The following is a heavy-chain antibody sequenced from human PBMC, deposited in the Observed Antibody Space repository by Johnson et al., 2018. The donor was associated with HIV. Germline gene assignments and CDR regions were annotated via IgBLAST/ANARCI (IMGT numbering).Heavy chain of an antibody. D-gene: IGHD2-21*01. Sequence: VQLVESGGGVVQPGRSLRLSCAASGFTLSSYGMHWVRQAPGKGLEWVSGISWNSGSIGYADSVKGRFTISRDNAKNTLYLQMNSLRAEDTAVYYCARDAPRYSFDIWGQGTMVTVSS. J-gene: IGHJ3*02. CDR1: GFTLSSYG. V-gene: IGHV3-9*01. CDR3: ARDAPRYSFDI. CDR2: ISWNSGSI.